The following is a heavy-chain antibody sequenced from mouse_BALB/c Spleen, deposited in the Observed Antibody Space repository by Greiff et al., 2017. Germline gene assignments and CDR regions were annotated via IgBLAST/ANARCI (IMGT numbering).Heavy chain of an antibody. CDR2: IYPYNGGT. Sequence: EVQLQQSGPELVKPGASVKISCKASGYTFTDYNMHWVKQSHGKSLEWIGYIYPYNGGTGYNQKFKSKATLTGDNSSSTAYMELRSLTSEDSAVYYCAYGNEAWLAYWGQGTLVTVSA. CDR1: GYTFTDYN. D-gene: IGHD2-1*01. V-gene: IGHV1S29*02. CDR3: AYGNEAWLAY. J-gene: IGHJ3*01.